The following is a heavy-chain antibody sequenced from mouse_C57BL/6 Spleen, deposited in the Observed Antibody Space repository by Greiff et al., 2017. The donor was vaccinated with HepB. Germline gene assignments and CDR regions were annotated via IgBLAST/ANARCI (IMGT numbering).Heavy chain of an antibody. V-gene: IGHV3-6*01. CDR3: AMTAQATLYAMDY. CDR1: GYSITSGYY. J-gene: IGHJ4*01. D-gene: IGHD3-2*02. Sequence: DVQLQESGPGLVKPSQSLSLTCSVTGYSITSGYYWNWIRQFPGNKPEWMGYISYDGSNNYNPSLKNRSSITRDTSKNQFFLKLNSVTTEDTATYYCAMTAQATLYAMDYWGQGTSVTVSS. CDR2: ISYDGSN.